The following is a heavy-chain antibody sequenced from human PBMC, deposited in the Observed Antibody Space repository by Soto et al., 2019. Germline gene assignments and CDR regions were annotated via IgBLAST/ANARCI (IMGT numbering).Heavy chain of an antibody. CDR3: AREGDSSGWYSDNYYYYGMDV. CDR2: ISAYNGNT. V-gene: IGHV1-18*01. Sequence: ASVKVSCKASGYTFTSYGISWVRQAPGQGLEWMGWISAYNGNTNYAQKLQGRVTMTTDTSTSTAYMELRSLRYDDTAVYYCAREGDSSGWYSDNYYYYGMDVWGQGTTVTVSS. J-gene: IGHJ6*02. CDR1: GYTFTSYG. D-gene: IGHD6-19*01.